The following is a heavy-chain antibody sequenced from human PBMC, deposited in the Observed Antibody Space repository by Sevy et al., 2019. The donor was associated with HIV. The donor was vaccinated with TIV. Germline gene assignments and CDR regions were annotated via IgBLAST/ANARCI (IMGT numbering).Heavy chain of an antibody. D-gene: IGHD3-10*01. V-gene: IGHV5-51*01. CDR1: RDNFNTYW. CDR2: IYPDDSDT. J-gene: IGHJ3*02. CDR3: ARRLVVYGAGGYTTFNI. Sequence: GESLKISCKGSRDNFNTYWIGWVRQMPGKALEWVGIIYPDDSDTRYNPSFQGHITISADRSISTAYLQWTSLKASDTAMYYCARRLVVYGAGGYTTFNIWGQGTMVTVSS.